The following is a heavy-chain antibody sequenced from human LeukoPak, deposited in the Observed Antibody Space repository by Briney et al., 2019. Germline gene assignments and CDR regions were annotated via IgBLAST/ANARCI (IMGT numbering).Heavy chain of an antibody. V-gene: IGHV4-39*01. CDR2: IYYSGCT. CDR1: GVSISSSSYY. J-gene: IGHJ4*02. Sequence: SETLSLTCTVSGVSISSSSYYWGWLRQPPGKGLEWVGSIYYSGCTYYNPSLKSRVTISVDTSKNQFSLKLSSVTAADTAVYYCARQEEWELPIDYWGQGTLVTVSS. D-gene: IGHD1-26*01. CDR3: ARQEEWELPIDY.